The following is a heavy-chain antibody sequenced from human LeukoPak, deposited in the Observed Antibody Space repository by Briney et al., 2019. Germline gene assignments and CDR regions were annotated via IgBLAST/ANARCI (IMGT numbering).Heavy chain of an antibody. CDR2: VNTNGGAT. CDR3: VRGWRIMDV. J-gene: IGHJ6*02. Sequence: PGGSLRLSCSASGFTFSNYPMHWVRQAPGKGLEYVSVVNTNGGATYYADSVKGRSTISRDNPKNTVYLQISRLRGEDTAMYYCVRGWRIMDVWGQGTTDTVSS. D-gene: IGHD5-24*01. CDR1: GFTFSNYP. V-gene: IGHV3-64D*06.